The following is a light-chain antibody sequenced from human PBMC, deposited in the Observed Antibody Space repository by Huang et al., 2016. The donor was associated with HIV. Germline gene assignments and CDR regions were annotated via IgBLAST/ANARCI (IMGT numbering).Light chain of an antibody. CDR3: QQSYSTSWT. Sequence: DIQMTQSPSSLSASVGDRVTITCRASQTISSFLNWYQQKRGQPPKLLIYAASSLQSGGPSRFSGSGSGTDFTLTISSLQPEDFATYYCQQSYSTSWTFGQGTNVEI. J-gene: IGKJ1*01. CDR1: QTISSF. CDR2: AAS. V-gene: IGKV1-39*01.